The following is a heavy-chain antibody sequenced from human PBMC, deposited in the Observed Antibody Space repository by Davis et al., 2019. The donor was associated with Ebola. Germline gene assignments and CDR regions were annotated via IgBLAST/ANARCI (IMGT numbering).Heavy chain of an antibody. Sequence: GESLKISCAASGFTFSSAWMSWVRQAPGKGLEWVGRIKSETDGGTTDYGAPVKGRFTISRDDSKNTLYLLMNSLKTEDTGVYYCTSQSRNYDFWSGYRYYFDYWGQGTLVTVSS. D-gene: IGHD3-3*01. V-gene: IGHV3-15*01. CDR2: IKSETDGGTT. J-gene: IGHJ4*02. CDR1: GFTFSSAW. CDR3: TSQSRNYDFWSGYRYYFDY.